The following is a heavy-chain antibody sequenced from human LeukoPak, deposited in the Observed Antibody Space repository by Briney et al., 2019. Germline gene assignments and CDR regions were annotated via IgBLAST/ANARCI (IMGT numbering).Heavy chain of an antibody. J-gene: IGHJ3*02. V-gene: IGHV4-61*01. CDR3: ARRVEDAFDI. CDR2: TYYSGST. CDR1: GGSVSSGSYY. Sequence: SETLSLTCTVSGGSVSSGSYYWSWIRQPPGKGLEWIGYTYYSGSTNYNPSLKSRVTISVDTSKNQFSLKLSSVTAADTAVYYCARRVEDAFDIWGQGTMVTVSS.